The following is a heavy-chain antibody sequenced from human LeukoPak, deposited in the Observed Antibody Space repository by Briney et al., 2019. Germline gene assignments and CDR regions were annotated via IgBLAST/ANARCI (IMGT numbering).Heavy chain of an antibody. V-gene: IGHV1-69*04. CDR1: GANFSTSS. CDR2: VIPTLGIA. J-gene: IGHJ4*02. CDR3: VRVVYHDSSPYFARSIPTADY. D-gene: IGHD3-22*01. Sequence: SVKVSCKASGANFSTSSFSWVRQAPGQGLEWMGRVIPTLGIAHYAQKFQGRVTITADKSTSTTYMELSSLRSEDTAIYFCVRVVYHDSSPYFARSIPTADYWGQGTLVTVSS.